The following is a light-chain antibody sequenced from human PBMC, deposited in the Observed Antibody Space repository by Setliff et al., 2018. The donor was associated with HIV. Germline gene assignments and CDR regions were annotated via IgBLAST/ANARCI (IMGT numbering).Light chain of an antibody. CDR3: CSYAGSATWG. CDR2: DDS. J-gene: IGLJ2*01. CDR1: SSDIGTYNL. Sequence: QSALTQPASVSGSPGQSITISCTGASSDIGTYNLVSWYQQYPGKAPKLMIYDDSKRPSGLSNRFSGSKSGNTASLTISGLQAEDEADYYCCSYAGSATWGFGGGTKVTVL. V-gene: IGLV2-23*01.